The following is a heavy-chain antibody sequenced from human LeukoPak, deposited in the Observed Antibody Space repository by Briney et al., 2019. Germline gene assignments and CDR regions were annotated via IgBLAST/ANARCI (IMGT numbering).Heavy chain of an antibody. Sequence: ASVKVSCKASGGTFSSYAISWVGQAPGQGLEWMGGVIPIFGTANSAQKFQGRVKITADESTSTAYMELSSLRSEDTAVYYCALAINYDSSGPLDYWGQGTLVTVSS. J-gene: IGHJ4*02. CDR1: GGTFSSYA. V-gene: IGHV1-69*01. CDR3: ALAINYDSSGPLDY. D-gene: IGHD3-22*01. CDR2: VIPIFGTA.